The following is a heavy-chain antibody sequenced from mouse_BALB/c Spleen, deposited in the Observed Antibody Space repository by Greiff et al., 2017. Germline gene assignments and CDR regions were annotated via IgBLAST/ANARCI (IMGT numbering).Heavy chain of an antibody. V-gene: IGHV5-17*02. CDR1: GFTFSSFG. D-gene: IGHD2-2*01. Sequence: EVMLVESGGGLVQPGGSRKLSCAASGFTFSSFGMHWVRQAPEKGLEWVAYISSGSSTIYYADTVKGRFTISRDNPKNTLFLQMTSLRSEDTAMYYCPYGYDNFDYWGQGTTLTVSA. J-gene: IGHJ2*01. CDR2: ISSGSSTI. CDR3: PYGYDNFDY.